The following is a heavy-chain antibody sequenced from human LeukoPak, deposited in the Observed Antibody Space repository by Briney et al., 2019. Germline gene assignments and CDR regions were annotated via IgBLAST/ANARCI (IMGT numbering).Heavy chain of an antibody. J-gene: IGHJ4*02. D-gene: IGHD6-6*01. Sequence: PGGSLRLSCAASGFTFSNYAMTWVRQAPGKGLEWVSSISSSSSYIYYADSVKGRFTISRDNAKNSLYLQMNSLRAEDTAVYYCARNYLYSSSSYDWGQGTLVTVSS. V-gene: IGHV3-21*01. CDR3: ARNYLYSSSSYD. CDR2: ISSSSSYI. CDR1: GFTFSNYA.